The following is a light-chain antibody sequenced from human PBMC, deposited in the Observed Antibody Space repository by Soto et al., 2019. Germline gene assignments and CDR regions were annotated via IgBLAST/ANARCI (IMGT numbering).Light chain of an antibody. Sequence: QSVLTQPPSASGSPGQSLTISCTGTSSDVGFYNFVSWYQQRPGKAPKLVIYEVTKRPSGVPDRFSGSKSGSTASLTVSGLQAEDEADYYCASYAGTKLFVFGSGNKVTV. CDR2: EVT. J-gene: IGLJ1*01. V-gene: IGLV2-8*01. CDR3: ASYAGTKLFV. CDR1: SSDVGFYNF.